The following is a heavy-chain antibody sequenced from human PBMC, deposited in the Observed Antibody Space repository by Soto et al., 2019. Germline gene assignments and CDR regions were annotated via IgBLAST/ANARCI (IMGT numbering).Heavy chain of an antibody. D-gene: IGHD6-13*01. CDR1: GFPFSDYY. CDR2: INSSSTYT. J-gene: IGHJ2*01. V-gene: IGHV3-11*03. Sequence: PGGSLRLSCTSSGFPFSDYYMSWIRRAPGKGLEWVSYINSSSTYTNYADSVKGRFTISRDNAKNSLYLQMNSLRAEDTAVYYCARIIAAAGGRRYFDLWGRGTLVTVSS. CDR3: ARIIAAAGGRRYFDL.